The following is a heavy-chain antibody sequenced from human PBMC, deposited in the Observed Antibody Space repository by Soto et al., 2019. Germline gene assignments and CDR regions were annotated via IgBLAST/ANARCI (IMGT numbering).Heavy chain of an antibody. CDR1: GFTFSSYW. CDR3: AREGCSSTSCLYFQH. V-gene: IGHV3-7*01. Sequence: GVSLRLSCAASGFTFSSYWMSWVRQAPGKGLEWVANIKQDGSEKYYVDSVKGRFTISRDNAKNSLYLQMNSLRAEDTAVYYCAREGCSSTSCLYFQHWGQGTLVTVSS. J-gene: IGHJ1*01. D-gene: IGHD2-2*01. CDR2: IKQDGSEK.